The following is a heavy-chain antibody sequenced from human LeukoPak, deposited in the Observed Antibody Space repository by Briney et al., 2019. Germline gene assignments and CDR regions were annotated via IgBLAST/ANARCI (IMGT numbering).Heavy chain of an antibody. J-gene: IGHJ4*02. V-gene: IGHV4-34*01. D-gene: IGHD5-24*01. CDR2: INHSGST. CDR3: ARRRPRDGYNRNGFDY. CDR1: GGSFSGYY. Sequence: SETLSLTCAVYGGSFSGYYWSWIRQPPGKGLEWIGGINHSGSTNYNPSLKSRVTISVDTSKNQFSLKLSSVTAADTAVYYCARRRPRDGYNRNGFDYWGQGALVTVSS.